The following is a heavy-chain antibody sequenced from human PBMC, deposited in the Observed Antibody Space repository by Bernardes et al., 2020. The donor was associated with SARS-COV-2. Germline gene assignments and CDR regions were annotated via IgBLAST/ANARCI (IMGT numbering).Heavy chain of an antibody. CDR3: ARRAGGTIVDS. Sequence: GESLQISCQGSGYSFTNYWIAWVRQMPGKGLEWMGVIYPRDSDTTYSPSFQGQVTISADKSISTAYLQWSSLRASDTAIYYCARRAGGTIVDSWGQGTLVTVSS. CDR1: GYSFTNYW. CDR2: IYPRDSDT. V-gene: IGHV5-51*01. J-gene: IGHJ4*02. D-gene: IGHD1-7*01.